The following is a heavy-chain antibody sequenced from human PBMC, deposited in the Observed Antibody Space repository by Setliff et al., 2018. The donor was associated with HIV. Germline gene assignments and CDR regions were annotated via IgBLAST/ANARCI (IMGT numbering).Heavy chain of an antibody. Sequence: PSETLSLTCTVSGGSASNSRYYWAWIRQPPGKGLEYIGSIHYNEKTYYNPSLKSRVTISVDTSKNQFSLKLSSVTAADTAVYYCARVVAGTYYFDYWGQGTLVTVSS. V-gene: IGHV4-39*07. CDR3: ARVVAGTYYFDY. D-gene: IGHD6-19*01. J-gene: IGHJ4*02. CDR2: IHYNEKT. CDR1: GGSASNSRYY.